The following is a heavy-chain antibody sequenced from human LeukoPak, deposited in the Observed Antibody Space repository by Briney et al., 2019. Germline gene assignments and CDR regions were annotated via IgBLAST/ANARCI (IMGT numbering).Heavy chain of an antibody. CDR2: IYYTGTT. Sequence: SETLSLTCAVSGGSISSSNWWSWIRQPPGKGLEWIGTIYYTGTTFYNPSLKSRVTISVDTSKNHFSLKLSSVTAADTAVYYCARGITTIRGVRTPFDYWGQGTLVTVSS. D-gene: IGHD3-10*01. CDR1: GGSISSSNW. V-gene: IGHV4-4*02. CDR3: ARGITTIRGVRTPFDY. J-gene: IGHJ4*02.